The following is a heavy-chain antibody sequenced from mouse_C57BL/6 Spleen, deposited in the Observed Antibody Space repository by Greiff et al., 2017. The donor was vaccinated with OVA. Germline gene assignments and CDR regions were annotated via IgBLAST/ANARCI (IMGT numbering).Heavy chain of an antibody. J-gene: IGHJ1*03. V-gene: IGHV1-18*01. CDR2: INPNNGGT. CDR1: GYTFTDYN. Sequence: EVQLQQSGPELVKPGASVKIPCKASGYTFTDYNMDWVKQSHGKSLEWIGDINPNNGGTIYNQKFKGKATLTVDKSSSTAYMELRSLTSEDTAVYYCARKIMGYFDVWGTGTTVTVSS. CDR3: ARKIMGYFDV.